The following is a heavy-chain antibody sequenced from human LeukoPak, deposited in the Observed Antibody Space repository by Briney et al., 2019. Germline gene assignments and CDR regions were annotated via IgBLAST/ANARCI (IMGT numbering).Heavy chain of an antibody. CDR2: ISGSGGST. V-gene: IGHV3-23*01. J-gene: IGHJ5*02. CDR1: GFTFSSYA. Sequence: PGRSLRLSCAASGFTFSSYAMSWVRQAPGKGLEWVSAISGSGGSTYYADSVKGRFTISRDNSKNTLYLQMNSLRAEDTAVYYCAKEAHLVVATIPWFDPWGQGTLVTVSS. CDR3: AKEAHLVVATIPWFDP. D-gene: IGHD5-24*01.